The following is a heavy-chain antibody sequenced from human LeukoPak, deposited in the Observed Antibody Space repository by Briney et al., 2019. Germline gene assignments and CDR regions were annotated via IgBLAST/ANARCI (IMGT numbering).Heavy chain of an antibody. V-gene: IGHV1-2*02. CDR2: INPNSGGT. CDR3: AIPSLYYDSSAQFDY. Sequence: GASVRVSFKGSGYTFTVYNMHWGGQAPGEGLERMGWINPNSGGTNYAQKFQGRGTMTRDTANSTAYMELSRLRSDDTAVYYCAIPSLYYDSSAQFDYWGQGTLVTVSS. J-gene: IGHJ4*02. D-gene: IGHD3-22*01. CDR1: GYTFTVYN.